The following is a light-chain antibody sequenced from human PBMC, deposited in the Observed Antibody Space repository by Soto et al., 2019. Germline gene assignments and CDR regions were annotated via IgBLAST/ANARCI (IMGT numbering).Light chain of an antibody. V-gene: IGKV3-15*01. CDR2: GAS. CDR1: QSVSSN. Sequence: EIVMTQSPATLSVSPGERATLSCRASQSVSSNLAWYQQKPGLAPRLLIYGASTRATGIPDRFSGSGSGTEFTLNISSLQSEDFAVYYCQQYNNWPYTFGQGTKLEIK. CDR3: QQYNNWPYT. J-gene: IGKJ2*01.